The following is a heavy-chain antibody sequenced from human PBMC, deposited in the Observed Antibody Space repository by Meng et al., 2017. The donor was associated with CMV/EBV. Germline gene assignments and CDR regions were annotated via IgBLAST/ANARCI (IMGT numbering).Heavy chain of an antibody. V-gene: IGHV3-30*04. Sequence: GGSLRLSCAASGFTFSSYAMHWVRQAPGKGLEWVAVISYDGSNKYYADSVKGRFTISRDNSKNTLYLQMNSLRAEDTAVYYCARELARYYDSSGFDYWGQGTLVTVSS. D-gene: IGHD3-22*01. CDR1: GFTFSSYA. CDR3: ARELARYYDSSGFDY. J-gene: IGHJ4*02. CDR2: ISYDGSNK.